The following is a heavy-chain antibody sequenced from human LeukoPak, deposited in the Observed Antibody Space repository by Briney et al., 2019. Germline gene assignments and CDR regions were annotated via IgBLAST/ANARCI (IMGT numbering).Heavy chain of an antibody. CDR2: ISSSGSTI. J-gene: IGHJ4*02. D-gene: IGHD3-22*01. Sequence: GGSLRLSCAASGFTFSDYYMSWIRQAPGKGLEWVSYISSSGSTIYYADSVKGRFTISRDNAKNSLYLQMNSLRAEDTAVYYCAKGVDYYDSSGYLGDYWGQGTLVTVSS. CDR1: GFTFSDYY. CDR3: AKGVDYYDSSGYLGDY. V-gene: IGHV3-11*01.